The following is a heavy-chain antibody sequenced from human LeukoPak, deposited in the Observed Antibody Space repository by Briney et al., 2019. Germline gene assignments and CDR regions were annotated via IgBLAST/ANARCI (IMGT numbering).Heavy chain of an antibody. CDR1: GFTFSSYS. D-gene: IGHD4-17*01. Sequence: GGSLRLSCAASGFTFSSYSMNWVRQAPGKGLEWVSSISSSSSYIYYADSVKGRFTISRDNSKNSLYLQMNSLRAEDTAVDYCARETSTVTPETGFDYWGQGTLVTVSS. V-gene: IGHV3-21*01. CDR2: ISSSSSYI. CDR3: ARETSTVTPETGFDY. J-gene: IGHJ4*02.